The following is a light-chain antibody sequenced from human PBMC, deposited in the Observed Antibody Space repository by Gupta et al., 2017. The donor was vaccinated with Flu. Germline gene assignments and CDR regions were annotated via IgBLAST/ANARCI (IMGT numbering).Light chain of an antibody. CDR1: SSNIGDNP. Sequence: SVLTQPPSASGTPGQRVTISCSGSSSNIGDNPVNWYQQLPGTAPTLLIYSNNQRPSGVPDRFSGSKSGTSASLAISGLQSEDEADYSCAAWDDSLSGVVFGGGTKLTVL. CDR2: SNN. V-gene: IGLV1-44*01. J-gene: IGLJ2*01. CDR3: AAWDDSLSGVV.